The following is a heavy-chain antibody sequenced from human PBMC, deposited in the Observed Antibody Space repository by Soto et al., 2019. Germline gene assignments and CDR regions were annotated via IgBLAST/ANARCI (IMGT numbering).Heavy chain of an antibody. V-gene: IGHV1-18*01. CDR1: GYTFTSYV. D-gene: IGHD6-6*01. Sequence: ASVKVSCKASGYTFTSYVISWVRQAPGQGLEWMGWISAYNGNTNYAQKLQGRVTMTTDTSTSTAYMELRSLRSDDTAVYYCARDPQTDSSSYYYYYGMDVWGQGTTVTVSS. J-gene: IGHJ6*02. CDR3: ARDPQTDSSSYYYYYGMDV. CDR2: ISAYNGNT.